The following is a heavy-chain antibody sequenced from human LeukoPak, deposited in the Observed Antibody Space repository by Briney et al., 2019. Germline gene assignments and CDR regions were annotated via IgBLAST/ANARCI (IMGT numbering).Heavy chain of an antibody. CDR2: IKQDGSEK. Sequence: GGSLRLSCAASGFTFSTSGMTWVRQAPGKGLEWVANIKQDGSEKYYVDSVKGRFTISRDNAKNSLYLQMNSLRAEDTAVYYCAKEIWPTVTTPGWTYFDYWGQGTLVTVSS. J-gene: IGHJ4*02. D-gene: IGHD4-17*01. CDR1: GFTFSTSG. CDR3: AKEIWPTVTTPGWTYFDY. V-gene: IGHV3-7*01.